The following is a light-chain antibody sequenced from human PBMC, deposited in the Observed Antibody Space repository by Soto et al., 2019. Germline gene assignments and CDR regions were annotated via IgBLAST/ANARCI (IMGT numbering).Light chain of an antibody. V-gene: IGLV2-14*01. Sequence: QSALTQPASASGSPGQSTTISCSGTISDVGGNNYVSWYQHHPGKAPKVIIYEVRKWPSGVSNRFSGSKSGNTASLTISGLQAEDEADYYCSSYTSSGTWVFGGGTKLTVL. CDR1: ISDVGGNNY. J-gene: IGLJ3*02. CDR2: EVR. CDR3: SSYTSSGTWV.